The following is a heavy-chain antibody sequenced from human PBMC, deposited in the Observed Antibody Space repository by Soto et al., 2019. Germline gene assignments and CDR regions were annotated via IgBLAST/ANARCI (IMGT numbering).Heavy chain of an antibody. D-gene: IGHD3-10*01. V-gene: IGHV4-34*01. CDR1: GGSFSGYY. CDR3: ARGLYGSGSYYY. J-gene: IGHJ4*02. Sequence: SETLSLTCAVYGGSFSGYYWSWIRQPPGKGLEWIGEINHSGSTNYNPSLKSRVPISVDTAKNKFSLKLSSVTAADTAVYYCARGLYGSGSYYYWGQGTLVTVSS. CDR2: INHSGST.